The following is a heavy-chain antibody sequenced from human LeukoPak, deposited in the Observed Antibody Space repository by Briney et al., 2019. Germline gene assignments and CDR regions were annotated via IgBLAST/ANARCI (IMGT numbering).Heavy chain of an antibody. J-gene: IGHJ4*02. V-gene: IGHV3-15*01. D-gene: IGHD7-27*01. CDR1: GFTFSGSA. Sequence: PGGSLRLSCAASGFTFSGSAMHWVRQAPGKGLEWVGRIKTKTDGGTTDYAAPVKGRFTISRDNSKNTLYLQTNSLTAEDTAVYYCAGRAELGRGFDYWGQGTLVTVSS. CDR2: IKTKTDGGTT. CDR3: AGRAELGRGFDY.